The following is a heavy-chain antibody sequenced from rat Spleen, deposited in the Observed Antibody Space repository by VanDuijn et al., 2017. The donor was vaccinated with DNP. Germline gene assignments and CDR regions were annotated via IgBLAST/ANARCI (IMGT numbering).Heavy chain of an antibody. D-gene: IGHD5-1*01. Sequence: EVQLVESGGGLVQPGRSLKVSCAASGFIFSNHYMAWVRQAPTKGLEWVASMSTGGGNIYYRDSVKGRFTISRDNAKSTLYLQMDSLRSEETATYYCARGLGARFDYWGQGVMVTVSS. CDR2: MSTGGGNI. CDR1: GFIFSNHY. CDR3: ARGLGARFDY. V-gene: IGHV5S11*01. J-gene: IGHJ2*01.